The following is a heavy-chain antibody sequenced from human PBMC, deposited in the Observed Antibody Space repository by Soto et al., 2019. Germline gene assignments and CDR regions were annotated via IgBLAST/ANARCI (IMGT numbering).Heavy chain of an antibody. Sequence: QSQTLSLTCAVSGGSISSSNWWSWVRQPPGKGLEWIGEIYHSGSTNYNPSLKSRVTISVDKSKNQFSLKLSSVTAADTAVYYCASSIRLAALSGVNYGMDVWGQGTTVTVSS. V-gene: IGHV4-4*02. CDR1: GGSISSSNW. CDR2: IYHSGST. D-gene: IGHD6-6*01. J-gene: IGHJ6*02. CDR3: ASSIRLAALSGVNYGMDV.